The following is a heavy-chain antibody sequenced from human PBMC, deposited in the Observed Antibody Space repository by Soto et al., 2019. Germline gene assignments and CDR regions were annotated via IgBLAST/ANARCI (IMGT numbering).Heavy chain of an antibody. V-gene: IGHV3-7*01. CDR3: ARDRY. CDR1: GFTLSTYW. J-gene: IGHJ4*02. CDR2: IKQDGSAK. Sequence: GGSLRLSCAASGFTLSTYWTNWVRQAPGKGLEWVANIKQDGSAKYYVDSVKGRFTISRDNAKNSLYLQMNSLRAEDTAVYYCARDRYWGQGTLVTLSS.